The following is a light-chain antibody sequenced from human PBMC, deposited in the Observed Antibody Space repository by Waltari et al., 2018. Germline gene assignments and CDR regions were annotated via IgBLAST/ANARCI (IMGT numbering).Light chain of an antibody. CDR1: QDITTS. V-gene: IGKV1-5*03. J-gene: IGKJ3*01. CDR2: RTS. CDR3: QYYGSSAS. Sequence: DIQMTQSPSTLSASVGDRVTITCRASQDITTSLAWYQQKPGKAPKVLIYRTSNLKSGVSSRFSGSGSGTEFTLTISRLEPEDFAVYYCQYYGSSASFGPGTKVDI.